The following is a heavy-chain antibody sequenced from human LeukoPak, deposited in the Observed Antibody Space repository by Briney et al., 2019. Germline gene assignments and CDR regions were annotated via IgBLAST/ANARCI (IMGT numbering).Heavy chain of an antibody. Sequence: SVNVSCKASGGTFGKYGISWVRQAPGQGLEWMGGIIPIFGTANYAQKFQGRVTITADESTSTAYMELSRLRSDHTAVYYCARVLYYDILTGYSPFDYWGQGTLVTVSS. CDR1: GGTFGKYG. CDR2: IIPIFGTA. V-gene: IGHV1-69*01. J-gene: IGHJ4*02. CDR3: ARVLYYDILTGYSPFDY. D-gene: IGHD3-9*01.